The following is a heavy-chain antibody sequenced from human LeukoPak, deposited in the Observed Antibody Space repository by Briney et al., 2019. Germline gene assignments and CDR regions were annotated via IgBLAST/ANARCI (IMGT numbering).Heavy chain of an antibody. Sequence: PSETLSLTCTVSGGSISSYYWSWIRQPPGKGLEWIGYIYYSGSTNYNPSLKSRVTMSVDTSKNQFSLKLSSVTAADTAVYYCARARYNWKVPYFDYWGQGTLVTVSS. CDR2: IYYSGST. V-gene: IGHV4-59*01. J-gene: IGHJ4*02. CDR3: ARARYNWKVPYFDY. CDR1: GGSISSYY. D-gene: IGHD1-20*01.